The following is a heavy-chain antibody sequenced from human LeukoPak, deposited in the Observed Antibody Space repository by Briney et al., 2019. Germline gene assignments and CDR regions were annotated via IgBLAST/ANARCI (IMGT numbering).Heavy chain of an antibody. CDR2: ISGRGDST. V-gene: IGHV3-23*01. Sequence: GGSLRLSCTASGFSFSSNAMNWVRQAPGKGLEWVSGISGRGDSTYYADSVKGRFTTSRDNFKNTLYLQMNSLRSDDTAVYYCARGRMGGGNDYWGQGTLVTVSS. D-gene: IGHD2-15*01. CDR1: GFSFSSNA. CDR3: ARGRMGGGNDY. J-gene: IGHJ4*02.